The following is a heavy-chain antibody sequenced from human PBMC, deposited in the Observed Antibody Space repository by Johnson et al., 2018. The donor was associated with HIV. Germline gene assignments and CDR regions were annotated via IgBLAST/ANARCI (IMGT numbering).Heavy chain of an antibody. J-gene: IGHJ3*02. V-gene: IGHV3-20*04. D-gene: IGHD3-22*01. Sequence: VLLVESGGGVVRPGGSLRLSCAASGFTFDDYGMSWVRQAPGKGLEWVSGINWNGGSTGYADSVKGRFTISRDNAQNSLYLQMNGLRAEDTALYYCARVLTFYYDSSGFRNDAFDIWGQGTMVSVSS. CDR3: ARVLTFYYDSSGFRNDAFDI. CDR1: GFTFDDYG. CDR2: INWNGGST.